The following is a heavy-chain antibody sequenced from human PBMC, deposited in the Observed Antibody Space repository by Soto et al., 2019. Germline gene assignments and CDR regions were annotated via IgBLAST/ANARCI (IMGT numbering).Heavy chain of an antibody. D-gene: IGHD6-19*01. V-gene: IGHV3-7*01. Sequence: PGGSLRLSCAASGFTFSSYWMSWVRQAPGKGLEWVANIKQDGSEKYYVDSVKGRFTISRDNAKNSLYLQMNSLRAEDTAVYYCARDRRYSCGWEGWFDSWGQGTLVTVSS. CDR2: IKQDGSEK. J-gene: IGHJ5*01. CDR3: ARDRRYSCGWEGWFDS. CDR1: GFTFSSYW.